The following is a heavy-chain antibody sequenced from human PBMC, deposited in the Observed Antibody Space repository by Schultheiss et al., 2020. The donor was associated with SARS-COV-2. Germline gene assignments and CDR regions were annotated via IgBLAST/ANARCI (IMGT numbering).Heavy chain of an antibody. CDR2: IYDSGST. J-gene: IGHJ4*02. Sequence: SETLSLTCTVSGASVSSNNYYWSWIRQLPGKGLEWIGYIYDSGSTTYNPSLKSRVTISRDTSKNQFSLRLSSATAADTAVYYCARDVPSPLGNANYYRGLYDYWGQGALVTVSS. CDR1: GASVSSNNYY. D-gene: IGHD3-22*01. V-gene: IGHV4-61*01. CDR3: ARDVPSPLGNANYYRGLYDY.